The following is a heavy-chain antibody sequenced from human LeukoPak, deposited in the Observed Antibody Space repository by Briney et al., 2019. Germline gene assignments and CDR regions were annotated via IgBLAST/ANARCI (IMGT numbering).Heavy chain of an antibody. CDR3: ARDTRSDYYYYGMDV. CDR2: INPNSGGT. CDR1: GYTFTGYY. J-gene: IGHJ6*02. V-gene: IGHV1-2*02. Sequence: ASVTVSCKASGYTFTGYYMHWVRQAPGQGLEWMGWINPNSGGTNYAQKFQGRVTMTRDTSISTAYMELSRLRSDDTAVYYCARDTRSDYYYYGMDVWGQGTTVTVSS. D-gene: IGHD3-10*01.